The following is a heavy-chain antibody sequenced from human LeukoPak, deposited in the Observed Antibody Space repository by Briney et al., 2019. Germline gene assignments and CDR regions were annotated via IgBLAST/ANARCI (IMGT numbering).Heavy chain of an antibody. Sequence: PGGSLRLSCAASGFTFSSYEMNWVRQAPGKGLEWVSYISSSGSTIYYADSVKGRFTISRDNAKNSLYLQMNSLRAEDTAVYYCARDGSGGYYFDYWGQGTLVTVSS. V-gene: IGHV3-48*03. J-gene: IGHJ4*02. CDR3: ARDGSGGYYFDY. D-gene: IGHD2-15*01. CDR2: ISSSGSTI. CDR1: GFTFSSYE.